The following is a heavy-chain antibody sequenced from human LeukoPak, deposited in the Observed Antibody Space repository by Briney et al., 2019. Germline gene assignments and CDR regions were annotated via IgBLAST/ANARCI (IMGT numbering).Heavy chain of an antibody. CDR2: IYYSGST. J-gene: IGHJ5*02. Sequence: SETLSLTCAVYGGSFSAYYWSWIRQPPGKGLEWIGYIYYSGSTNYNPSLKSRVTISVDTSKNQFSLKLSSVTAADTAVYYCARARGVGNWFDPWGQGTLVTVSS. CDR1: GGSFSAYY. D-gene: IGHD3-3*01. CDR3: ARARGVGNWFDP. V-gene: IGHV4-59*01.